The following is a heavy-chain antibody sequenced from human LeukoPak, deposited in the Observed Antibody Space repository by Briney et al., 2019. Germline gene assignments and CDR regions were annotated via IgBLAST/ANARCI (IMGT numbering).Heavy chain of an antibody. D-gene: IGHD3-10*01. CDR3: ARSGLSGSGRKRRAYFDY. CDR1: SGSLSGYY. V-gene: IGHV4-59*01. Sequence: SETLSLTCSVSSGSLSGYYWSWIRQPPGKGLEWIGYIYYTGGTNYNPTLSGRVTMSLDTCRDQLSLNLTSVTAADTAVYYCARSGLSGSGRKRRAYFDYWGHGALVTVSS. J-gene: IGHJ4*01. CDR2: IYYTGGT.